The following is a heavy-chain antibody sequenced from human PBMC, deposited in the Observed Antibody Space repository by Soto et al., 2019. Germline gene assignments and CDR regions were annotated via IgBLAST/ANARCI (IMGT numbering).Heavy chain of an antibody. D-gene: IGHD2-2*01. J-gene: IGHJ6*02. V-gene: IGHV4-39*01. Sequence: SETLSLTCTVSGCSITGGSISSTTYYWGWMRQPPGKGLEWIASFFIGGNTYYNPSLKSRVTTSVDTSKNQFSLKLSSVTAADTAVYYCARLRGYCISSSCHDQYAMDVWGQGTTVTVSS. CDR1: GCSITGGSISSTTYY. CDR3: ARLRGYCISSSCHDQYAMDV. CDR2: FFIGGNT.